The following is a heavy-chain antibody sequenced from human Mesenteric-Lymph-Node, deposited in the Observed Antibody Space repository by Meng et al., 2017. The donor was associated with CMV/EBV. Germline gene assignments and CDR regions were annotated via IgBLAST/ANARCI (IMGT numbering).Heavy chain of an antibody. D-gene: IGHD2-15*01. CDR3: ARGGIWGSPDAFDI. Sequence: LSLTCAASGFTLSSYDMHWVRQATGKGLEWVSAIGTAGDTYYPGSVKGRFTISREDAKNSLYLQMNSLRAGDTAVYYCARGGIWGSPDAFDIWGQGTMVTVSS. CDR2: IGTAGDT. J-gene: IGHJ3*02. V-gene: IGHV3-13*01. CDR1: GFTLSSYD.